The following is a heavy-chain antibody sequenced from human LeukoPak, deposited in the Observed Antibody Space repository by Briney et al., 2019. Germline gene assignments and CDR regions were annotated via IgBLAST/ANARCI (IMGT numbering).Heavy chain of an antibody. Sequence: GGSLRLSCEVSEFTFSSYEMNWVRQAPGKGLQWVSYISSSGSTIYYADSVKGRFTISRDNAKNSLYLQMNSLRAEDTAVYYCTRENYGSGSLGDFDYWGQGTLVTVSS. CDR2: ISSSGSTI. CDR3: TRENYGSGSLGDFDY. D-gene: IGHD3-10*01. V-gene: IGHV3-48*03. CDR1: EFTFSSYE. J-gene: IGHJ4*02.